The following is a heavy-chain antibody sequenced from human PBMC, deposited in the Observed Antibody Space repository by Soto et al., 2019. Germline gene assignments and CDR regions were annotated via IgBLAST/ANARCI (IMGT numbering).Heavy chain of an antibody. CDR1: GFSLGSSG. Sequence: GGSLRLSCAASGFSLGSSGMSWVRQAPGKGLEWVSSISGSGGSAYYADPVKGRFTISRDNSKNTLYLQMRSLRAEDTAVYYCASSLSQAGYYYYGMNVWGQGTTVTVSS. J-gene: IGHJ6*02. CDR3: ASSLSQAGYYYYGMNV. V-gene: IGHV3-23*01. D-gene: IGHD6-13*01. CDR2: ISGSGGSA.